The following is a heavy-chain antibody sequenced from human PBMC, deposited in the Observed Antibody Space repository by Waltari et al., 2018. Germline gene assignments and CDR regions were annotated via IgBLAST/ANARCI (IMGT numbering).Heavy chain of an antibody. J-gene: IGHJ4*02. V-gene: IGHV1-2*04. CDR2: INPDSGGT. CDR1: GYTFTGYY. Sequence: QVQLVQSGAEVKKPGASVKVSCKASGYTFTGYYMHWVRQAPGQGLEWMGWINPDSGGTNYAQKFQGWVTMTSDTSVSTAYMELSRLRSDDTAVYYCARSPWEKTTCFDYWGQGTLVTVSS. CDR3: ARSPWEKTTCFDY. D-gene: IGHD1-26*01.